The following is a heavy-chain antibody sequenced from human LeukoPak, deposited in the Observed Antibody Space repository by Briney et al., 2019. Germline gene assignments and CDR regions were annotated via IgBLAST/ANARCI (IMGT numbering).Heavy chain of an antibody. D-gene: IGHD3-22*01. CDR2: ITSSNNYI. J-gene: IGHJ6*04. Sequence: GGSLRLSCAASGFTFSSYSMNWVRQAPGKGLEWVSSITSSNNYIYYADSVKGRFTISRDNAKNSLYLQMNSLRAEDTAVYYCAELGITMIRGVWGKGTTVTISS. CDR1: GFTFSSYS. CDR3: AELGITMIRGV. V-gene: IGHV3-21*01.